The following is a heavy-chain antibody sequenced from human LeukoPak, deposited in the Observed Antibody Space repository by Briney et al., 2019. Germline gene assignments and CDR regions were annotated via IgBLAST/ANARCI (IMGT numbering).Heavy chain of an antibody. D-gene: IGHD4-11*01. CDR1: GGSISSSY. CDR2: IYYSGGT. V-gene: IGHV4-59*08. J-gene: IGHJ4*02. Sequence: SETLSLTCTVSGGSISSSYWSWIRQPPGKGLEWIGYIYYSGGTSYNPSLKSRVTISVDTSKNQFSLKLNSVTAADTAVYYCARQGPLTTAVTTRTNPFDYWGQGTLVTVSS. CDR3: ARQGPLTTAVTTRTNPFDY.